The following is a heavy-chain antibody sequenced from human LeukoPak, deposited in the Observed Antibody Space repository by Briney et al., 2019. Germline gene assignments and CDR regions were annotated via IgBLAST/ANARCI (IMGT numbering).Heavy chain of an antibody. Sequence: GGSLRLSCAASGFTFSSYAMSWVRQAPGKGLEWVSAISGSGGSTYYADSVKGRFTISRDNSKNTLYLQMNSLRAEDTAVYYCAKDPRRTHYYGSSGYYYWGDGFDYWGQGTLVTVSS. CDR1: GFTFSSYA. V-gene: IGHV3-23*01. J-gene: IGHJ4*02. CDR3: AKDPRRTHYYGSSGYYYWGDGFDY. D-gene: IGHD3-22*01. CDR2: ISGSGGST.